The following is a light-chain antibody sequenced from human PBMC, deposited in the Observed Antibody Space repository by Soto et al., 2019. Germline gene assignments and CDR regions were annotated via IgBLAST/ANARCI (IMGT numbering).Light chain of an antibody. CDR2: DAS. J-gene: IGKJ1*01. CDR1: QSVSSY. V-gene: IGKV3-11*01. CDR3: QQRSNWPPV. Sequence: EIVMTQSPATLSVSPGEIATLSFSASQSVSSYLAWYQQKPGQAPRLLIYDASNRATGIPARFSGSGSGTDFTLTISSLEPEDFAVYYCQQRSNWPPVFGQGTKVDIK.